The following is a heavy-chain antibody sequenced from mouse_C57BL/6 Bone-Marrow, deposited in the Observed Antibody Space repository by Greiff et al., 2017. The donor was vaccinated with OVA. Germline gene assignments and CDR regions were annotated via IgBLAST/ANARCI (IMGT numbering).Heavy chain of an antibody. J-gene: IGHJ4*01. D-gene: IGHD2-3*01. CDR2: IDPSDSYT. V-gene: IGHV1-50*01. CDR1: GYTFTSYW. CDR3: ASVIYDGSYYYAMDY. Sequence: QVQLQQPGAELVKPGASVKLSCKASGYTFTSYWMQWVKQRPGQGLEWIGEIDPSDSYTNYNQKFKGKATLTVDTSSSTAYMQLSSLTSEDSAVYYCASVIYDGSYYYAMDYWGQGTSVTVSS.